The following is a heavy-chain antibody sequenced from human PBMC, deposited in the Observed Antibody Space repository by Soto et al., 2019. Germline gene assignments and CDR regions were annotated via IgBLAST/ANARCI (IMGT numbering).Heavy chain of an antibody. J-gene: IGHJ6*02. Sequence: QVQLVQSGGEVKKPGASVKVSCKASGYTFTIYGINWVRQAPGQGLEWMGWISPDNGNTNYAQKLQGRVTMTTDTSTSTAYMELRSRKCNETAAYYYARALGYSGYAGMEFWGQGTTVTVSS. CDR2: ISPDNGNT. CDR3: ARALGYSGYAGMEF. D-gene: IGHD5-12*01. CDR1: GYTFTIYG. V-gene: IGHV1-18*01.